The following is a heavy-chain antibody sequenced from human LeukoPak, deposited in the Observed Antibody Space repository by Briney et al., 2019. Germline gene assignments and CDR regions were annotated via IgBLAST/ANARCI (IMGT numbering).Heavy chain of an antibody. CDR1: GFTFSIYG. V-gene: IGHV3-30*18. Sequence: GRSLRLSCAASGFTFSIYGMHWVRQAPGKGLEWVAVISYDGSNKYYADSVKGRFTISRDNSKNTLYLQMNSLRAEDTAVYYCAKDSSPNSSGWYGYFDLWGRGTLVTVSS. J-gene: IGHJ2*01. D-gene: IGHD6-19*01. CDR2: ISYDGSNK. CDR3: AKDSSPNSSGWYGYFDL.